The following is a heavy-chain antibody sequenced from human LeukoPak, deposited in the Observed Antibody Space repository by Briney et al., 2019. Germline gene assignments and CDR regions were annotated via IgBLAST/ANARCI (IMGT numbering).Heavy chain of an antibody. D-gene: IGHD3-10*01. CDR3: ASSSTMVRGVIGY. Sequence: ASVKVSCKASGHTFTSYAMHWVRQAPGQRLEWMGWINAGNGNTKYSQKFQGRVTITRDTSASTAYMELSSLRSEDTAVYYCASSSTMVRGVIGYWGQGTLVTVSS. CDR2: INAGNGNT. V-gene: IGHV1-3*01. J-gene: IGHJ4*02. CDR1: GHTFTSYA.